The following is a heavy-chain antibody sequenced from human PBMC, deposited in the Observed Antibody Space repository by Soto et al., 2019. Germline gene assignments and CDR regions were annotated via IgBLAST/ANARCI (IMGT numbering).Heavy chain of an antibody. J-gene: IGHJ6*02. V-gene: IGHV3-30-3*01. CDR1: GFTFSSYA. D-gene: IGHD3-22*01. CDR3: ERDLMSYYYDSSGYNYYYYGMDV. CDR2: ISCDGSNK. Sequence: QVQLVESGGGVVQPGRSLRLSCAASGFTFSSYAMHCVRQAPGKGLEWVAVISCDGSNKYYEDSVKGRFTISRDNSKNTLYLQMHSLRAEDTAVYYCERDLMSYYYDSSGYNYYYYGMDVWGQGTTVTVSS.